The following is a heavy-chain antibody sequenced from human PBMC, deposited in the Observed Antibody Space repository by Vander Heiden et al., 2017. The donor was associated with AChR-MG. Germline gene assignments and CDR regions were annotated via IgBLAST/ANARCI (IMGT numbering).Heavy chain of an antibody. CDR1: GGSISSYY. J-gene: IGHJ4*02. Sequence: GLVKPSETLSLTCTVSGGSISSYYWSWIRQPPGKGLEWIGYIYYSGSTNYNPSLKSRVTISVDTSKNQFSLKLSSVAAADTAVYYCASSLVGYCSCGSCYSDGLFDYWGQGTLVTVSS. V-gene: IGHV4-59*01. D-gene: IGHD2-15*01. CDR3: ASSLVGYCSCGSCYSDGLFDY. CDR2: IYYSGST.